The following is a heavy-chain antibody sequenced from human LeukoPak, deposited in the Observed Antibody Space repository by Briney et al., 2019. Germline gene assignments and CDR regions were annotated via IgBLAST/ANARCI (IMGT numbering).Heavy chain of an antibody. CDR2: ISSSGSPI. CDR1: GFTISCDE. D-gene: IGHD4/OR15-4a*01. Sequence: GGSLTLSCAASGFTISCDEMYCARQARGMGLVWLSYISSSGSPIYYADSVKGHFSISSDTDKNSLYLQMNSLSAEDTAFYYCARGGCSRPLAHWGQGTLVTVSS. CDR3: ARGGCSRPLAH. V-gene: IGHV3-48*03. J-gene: IGHJ4*02.